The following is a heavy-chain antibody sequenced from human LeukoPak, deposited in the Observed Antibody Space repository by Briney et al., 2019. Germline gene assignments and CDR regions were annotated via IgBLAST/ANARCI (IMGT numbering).Heavy chain of an antibody. CDR2: IIPILGVT. CDR3: ARDLSDILPAGQ. D-gene: IGHD3-9*01. V-gene: IGHV1-69*04. J-gene: IGHJ4*02. Sequence: GASVKVSCKASGGTFNTYAINWVRQAPGQGLEWMGRIIPILGVTNYAQKFQGRVTITADKSTSTGYMELSSLRSEDTAIYYCARDLSDILPAGQWGQGTLVTVSS. CDR1: GGTFNTYA.